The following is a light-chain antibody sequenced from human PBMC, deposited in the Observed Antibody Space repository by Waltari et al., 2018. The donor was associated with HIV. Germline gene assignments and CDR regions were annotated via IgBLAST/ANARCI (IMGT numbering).Light chain of an antibody. V-gene: IGLV3-21*01. CDR1: TLGSKS. Sequence: SYVLTQPPSVSVDPGKPAYITCGGNTLGSKSVHWYQQKPGQAPVVVMYYNSERPSGIPVRFSGSNSGNTATLIIDSVEAGDAAEYFCQVWDSSDHWVFGGGTKLTVL. J-gene: IGLJ3*02. CDR2: YNS. CDR3: QVWDSSDHWV.